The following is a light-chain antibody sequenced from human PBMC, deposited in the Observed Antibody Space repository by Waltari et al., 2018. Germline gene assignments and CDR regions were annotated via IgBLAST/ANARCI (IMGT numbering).Light chain of an antibody. CDR1: QSVNNNY. J-gene: IGKJ4*01. CDR2: GAS. V-gene: IGKV3-20*01. CDR3: QQYGSPPLT. Sequence: DIVLTQSPGTLSLFPGERATLSCRASQSVNNNYLACYLQKPGQAPRLLIYGASSRAIGIPDRFSGSGSGTDFTLTISRLEPEDFAVFYCQQYGSPPLTFGGGTKVEIK.